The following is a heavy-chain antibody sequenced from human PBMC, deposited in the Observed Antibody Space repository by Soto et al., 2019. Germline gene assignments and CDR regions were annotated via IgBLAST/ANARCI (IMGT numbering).Heavy chain of an antibody. Sequence: SETLSLTCTVSGGSISSSSYYWGWIRQPPGKGLEWIGSIYYSGSTYYNPSLKSRVTISVDTSKNQFSLKLSSVTAADTAVYYCSTGDYYYMDVRGKGTTVTVSS. CDR2: IYYSGST. CDR3: STGDYYYMDV. D-gene: IGHD7-27*01. V-gene: IGHV4-39*01. J-gene: IGHJ6*03. CDR1: GGSISSSSYY.